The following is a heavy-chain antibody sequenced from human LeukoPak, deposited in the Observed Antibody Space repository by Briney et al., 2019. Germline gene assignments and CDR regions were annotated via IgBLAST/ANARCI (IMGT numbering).Heavy chain of an antibody. CDR3: ARDTAARSYYYYGMDV. V-gene: IGHV5-51*01. Sequence: GESLKISCKGSGYSFTSYWIGWVRQMPGKGLEWMGIIYPGDSDTRYSPSFQGQVTISADKSISTAYLQWSSLKASDTAMYHCARDTAARSYYYYGMDVWGQGTTVTVSS. D-gene: IGHD6-6*01. CDR2: IYPGDSDT. CDR1: GYSFTSYW. J-gene: IGHJ6*02.